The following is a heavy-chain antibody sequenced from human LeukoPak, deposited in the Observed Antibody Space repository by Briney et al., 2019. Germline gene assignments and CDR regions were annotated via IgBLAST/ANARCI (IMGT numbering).Heavy chain of an antibody. CDR2: INHSGST. J-gene: IGHJ1*01. D-gene: IGHD2-15*01. CDR1: GGSFSGYY. Sequence: SETLSLTCAVYGGSFSGYYWSWIRQPPGKGLEWIGEINHSGSTNYNPSLKSRVTISVDASKNQFSLKLSSVTAADTAVYYCATTHCSGGSCYSGKYFQHWGQGTLVTVSS. V-gene: IGHV4-34*01. CDR3: ATTHCSGGSCYSGKYFQH.